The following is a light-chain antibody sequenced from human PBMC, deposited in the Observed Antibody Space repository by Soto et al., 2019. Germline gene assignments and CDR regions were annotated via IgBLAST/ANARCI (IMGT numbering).Light chain of an antibody. Sequence: DIQMTQSPSSLSASVGDRVTITCRASQSITSYLNWYQQKPGKAPKLLIYAASRSQSGVPSRFSGSGSGTDFTLTISSLQPEDFATYYCQQSYNTPYTFGQGNKLEIK. CDR1: QSITSY. J-gene: IGKJ2*01. CDR2: AAS. V-gene: IGKV1-39*01. CDR3: QQSYNTPYT.